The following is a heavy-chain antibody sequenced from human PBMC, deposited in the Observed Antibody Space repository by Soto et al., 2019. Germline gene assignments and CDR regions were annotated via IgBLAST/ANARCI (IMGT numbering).Heavy chain of an antibody. CDR3: TRVGGGGLLDS. Sequence: SETLSLTCTVSGGSISSSSYYWGWIRQPPGKGLEWIGYIYYSGSTYYNPSLKSRVTMSVDTSENQFSLKLSSVTAADTAVYYCTRVGGGGLLDSRGQGTLVTVSS. CDR1: GGSISSSSYY. CDR2: IYYSGST. J-gene: IGHJ4*02. V-gene: IGHV4-39*07. D-gene: IGHD2-21*01.